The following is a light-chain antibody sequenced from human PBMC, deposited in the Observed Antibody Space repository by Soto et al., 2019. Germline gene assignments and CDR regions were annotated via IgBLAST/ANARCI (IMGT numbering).Light chain of an antibody. CDR2: DVS. J-gene: IGLJ1*01. CDR1: RSAVASYTY. Sequence: QPGLTQPASGARWPGQSITIAGTVTRSAVASYTYASWYQQPPGKAPQPMIYDVSNRPSGVSNRFSGSKSGNTASLTISGIHAEDEVGSYCSSYTISRTYVFGTGTRVTV. V-gene: IGLV2-14*03. CDR3: SSYTISRTYV.